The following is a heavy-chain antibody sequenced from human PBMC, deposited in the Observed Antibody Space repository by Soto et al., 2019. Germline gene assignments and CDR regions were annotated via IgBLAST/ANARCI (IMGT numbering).Heavy chain of an antibody. CDR1: GGSISTYY. J-gene: IGHJ4*02. CDR2: IYASGAT. CDR3: ARSHSFDGSIYHYYFDF. Sequence: PSETLSLTCTVSGGSISTYYWSWIRQPPGGTLEWIGYIYASGATTYNPSLESRFTMSVYMPNNEFSLELTSLTAADTAVYYCARSHSFDGSIYHYYFDFWGQGTLVTVSS. D-gene: IGHD3-10*01. V-gene: IGHV4-59*01.